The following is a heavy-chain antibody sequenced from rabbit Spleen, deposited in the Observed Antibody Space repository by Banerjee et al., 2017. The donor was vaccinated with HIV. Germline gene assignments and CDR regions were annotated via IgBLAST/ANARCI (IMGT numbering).Heavy chain of an antibody. D-gene: IGHD8-1*01. Sequence: QEQLVESGGGLVQPGGSLTLTCAASGFSFSSNYWMCWVRQAPGKGLDWIACIYAGSGGSTYYASWAKGRSTISKTSSTTVTLQMTSLTAADTATYFCARDTGSSFSSYGMDLWGPGTLVTVS. V-gene: IGHV1S45*01. CDR1: GFSFSSNYW. CDR2: IYAGSGGST. CDR3: ARDTGSSFSSYGMDL. J-gene: IGHJ6*01.